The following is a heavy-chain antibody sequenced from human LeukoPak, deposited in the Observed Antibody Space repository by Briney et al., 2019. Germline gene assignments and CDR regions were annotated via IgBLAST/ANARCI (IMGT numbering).Heavy chain of an antibody. CDR3: ARKPPQGIDV. J-gene: IGHJ6*02. Sequence: ASVKVSCKASGYSFINYYVHWVRQAPGQGPEWMGIINPTGGTTTYAQKFQGRVTMTRDTSTSTLYMELSSLRSEDTAVYYCARKPPQGIDVGGQGTTVTVSS. CDR2: INPTGGTT. V-gene: IGHV1-46*01. CDR1: GYSFINYY.